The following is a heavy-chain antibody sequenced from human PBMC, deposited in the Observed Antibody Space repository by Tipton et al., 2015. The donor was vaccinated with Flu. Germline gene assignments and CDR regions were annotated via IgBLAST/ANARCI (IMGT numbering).Heavy chain of an antibody. CDR2: IYRGGTT. D-gene: IGHD5-12*01. J-gene: IGHJ3*02. V-gene: IGHV3-66*02. CDR3: ATLGISGTDGFDI. Sequence: SLRLSCAASGFTVSSKYMGWVRQVPGKGLQWVSVIYRGGTTYVADSVKGRCTISRDNSKNTLYLQWNSLTTEDTAVYYCATLGISGTDGFDIWGQGTMVTISS. CDR1: GFTVSSKY.